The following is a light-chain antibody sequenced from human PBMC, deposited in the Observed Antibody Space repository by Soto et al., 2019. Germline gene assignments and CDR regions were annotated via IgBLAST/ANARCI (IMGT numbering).Light chain of an antibody. CDR3: QTWSSGTGWV. CDR2: LNSDGSH. J-gene: IGLJ3*02. CDR1: GGLSSHA. V-gene: IGLV4-69*02. Sequence: QLVLTQSPSASASLGDSVKLTCTLTGGLSSHAIAWHQQRPEKGPRYLMKLNSDGSHTKGDGIPDRFSGSSSGAERYLSISSLQSEDEADYYCQTWSSGTGWVFGGGTKLTVL.